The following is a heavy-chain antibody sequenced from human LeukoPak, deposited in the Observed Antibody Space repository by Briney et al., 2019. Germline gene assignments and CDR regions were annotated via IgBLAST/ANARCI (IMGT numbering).Heavy chain of an antibody. CDR2: IRYDGSNK. CDR1: GFTFTNYA. Sequence: GGSLRLSCAASGFTFTNYAMHWVRQAPGKGLEWVAFIRYDGSNKYYADSVKGRFTISRDNSKNTLYLQMNSLRAEDTAVYYCAKDLDDSSGYPLGWPFDYWGQGTLVTVSS. CDR3: AKDLDDSSGYPLGWPFDY. D-gene: IGHD3-22*01. J-gene: IGHJ4*02. V-gene: IGHV3-30*02.